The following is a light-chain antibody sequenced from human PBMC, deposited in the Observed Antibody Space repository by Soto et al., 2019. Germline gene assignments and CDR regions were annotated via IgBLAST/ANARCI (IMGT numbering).Light chain of an antibody. J-gene: IGKJ2*01. CDR3: QQYTSSPPMST. CDR2: GTS. Sequence: DIVLTQSPGTLSLSPGERATLSCRASQSMSNRYLAWYHQKPGQAPRLLIYGTSNRATGIPDRFSGSGSGTGFTLTISRLEPEDFALYYCQQYTSSPPMSTFGQGTRLEI. CDR1: QSMSNRY. V-gene: IGKV3-20*01.